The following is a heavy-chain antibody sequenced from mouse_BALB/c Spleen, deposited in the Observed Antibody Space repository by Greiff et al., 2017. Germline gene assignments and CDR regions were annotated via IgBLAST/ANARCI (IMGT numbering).Heavy chain of an antibody. CDR2: INSNGGST. CDR1: GFTFSSYG. CDR3: ARCDYDCDY. Sequence: EVQRVESGGGLVQPGGSLTLSCAASGFTFSSYGMSWVRQTPDKRLELVATINSNGGSTYYPDSVKGRFTISRDNAKNTLYLQMSSLNSEDTAMYYCARCDYDCDYWGQGTTLTVSS. D-gene: IGHD2-4*01. V-gene: IGHV5-6-3*01. J-gene: IGHJ2*01.